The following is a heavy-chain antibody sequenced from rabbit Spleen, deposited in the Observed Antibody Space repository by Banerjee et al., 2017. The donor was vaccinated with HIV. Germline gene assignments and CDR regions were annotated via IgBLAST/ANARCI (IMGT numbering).Heavy chain of an antibody. CDR1: GFSFSVSYW. Sequence: QEQLEESGGDLVKPGASLTLTCTASGFSFSVSYWICWVRQAPGKGLEWIACIDAAGSSGSTYFASWAKGRFTISKTSSTTVTLQLTSLTAADTATYFCARYYDYGGAAYADLWGPGTLVTVS. D-gene: IGHD2-1*01. CDR2: IDAAGSSGST. V-gene: IGHV1S45*01. J-gene: IGHJ4*01. CDR3: ARYYDYGGAAYADL.